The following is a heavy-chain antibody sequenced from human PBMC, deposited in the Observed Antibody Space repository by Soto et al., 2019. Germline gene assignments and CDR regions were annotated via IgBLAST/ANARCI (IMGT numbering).Heavy chain of an antibody. CDR1: GFTVSSNY. CDR3: ARDGITGKNYFDY. Sequence: GGSLRLSCAASGFTVSSNYMSWVRQAPGKGLEWVSVIYSGGSTYYADSVKGRFTISRNNSKNTLYLQMNSLRAEDTAVYYCARDGITGKNYFDYWGQGTLVTVSS. J-gene: IGHJ4*02. D-gene: IGHD1-20*01. CDR2: IYSGGST. V-gene: IGHV3-53*04.